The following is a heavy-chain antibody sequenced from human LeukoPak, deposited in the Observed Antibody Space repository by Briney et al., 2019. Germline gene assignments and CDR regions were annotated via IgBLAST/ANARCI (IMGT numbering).Heavy chain of an antibody. CDR2: IGAYNGNT. J-gene: IGHJ4*02. CDR1: GYTFTSYG. D-gene: IGHD2-15*01. V-gene: IGHV1-18*01. Sequence: GASVKVSCKASGYTFTSYGISWVRQAPGQGLEWMGWIGAYNGNTNYAQKLQGRVTMTTDTSTSTAYMELRSLRSDDTAVYYCARGEGYCSGGSCLLFDYWGQGTLVTVSS. CDR3: ARGEGYCSGGSCLLFDY.